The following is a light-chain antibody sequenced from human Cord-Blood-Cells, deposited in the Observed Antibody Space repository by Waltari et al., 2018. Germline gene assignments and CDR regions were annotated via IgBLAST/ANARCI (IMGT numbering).Light chain of an antibody. Sequence: EIVMTQSPATLSVSPGERATLSCRASQSVSSNLAWYQQKPGQAPRLLIYGASTRATDIPARCSGSGSGTEFTLTISSLQSEDFAVYYCQQYNNWPSFSVGQGTKLEIK. J-gene: IGKJ2*03. V-gene: IGKV3-15*01. CDR2: GAS. CDR3: QQYNNWPSFS. CDR1: QSVSSN.